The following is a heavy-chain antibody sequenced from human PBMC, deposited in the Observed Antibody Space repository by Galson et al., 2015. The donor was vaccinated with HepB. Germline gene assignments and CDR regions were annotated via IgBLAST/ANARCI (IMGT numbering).Heavy chain of an antibody. CDR3: ARGADCSGGSCYFDY. D-gene: IGHD2-15*01. Sequence: ETLSLTCAVSGGSISSSNWWSWVRQPPGKGLEWIGEIYHSGSTNYNPSLKSRVTISVDKSKNQFSLKLSSVTAADTAVYYCARGADCSGGSCYFDYWGQGTLVTVSS. CDR2: IYHSGST. CDR1: GGSISSSNW. J-gene: IGHJ4*02. V-gene: IGHV4-4*02.